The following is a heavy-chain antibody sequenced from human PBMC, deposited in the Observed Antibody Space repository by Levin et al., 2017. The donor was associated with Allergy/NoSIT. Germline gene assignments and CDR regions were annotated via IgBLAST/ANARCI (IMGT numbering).Heavy chain of an antibody. CDR2: IYPGASSI. V-gene: IGHV5-51*01. Sequence: GESLKISCQASGYIFTNFWIGWVRQVPGRGLELVAIIYPGASSIFYSPPFQGQVTISVDTSISSAYLQWSSLKASDTAIDYCVRLGPFNWFDHWGQGTLVTVSS. CDR3: VRLGPFNWFDH. J-gene: IGHJ5*02. CDR1: GYIFTNFW.